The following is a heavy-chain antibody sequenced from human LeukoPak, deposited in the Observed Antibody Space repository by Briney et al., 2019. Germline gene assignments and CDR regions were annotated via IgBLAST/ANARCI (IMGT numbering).Heavy chain of an antibody. CDR3: ARRRDGETYSFDY. CDR2: INHSGST. V-gene: IGHV4-34*01. Sequence: PSETLSLTCAVYGGSFSGYYWSWIRQPPGKGLEWIGEINHSGSTNYNPSLKSRVTISVDTSKNQFSLKLSSVTAADTAVHYCARRRDGETYSFDYWGQGILVTVSS. D-gene: IGHD5-24*01. CDR1: GGSFSGYY. J-gene: IGHJ4*02.